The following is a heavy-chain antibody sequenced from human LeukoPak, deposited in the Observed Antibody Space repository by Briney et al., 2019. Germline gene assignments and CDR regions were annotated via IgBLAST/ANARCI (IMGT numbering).Heavy chain of an antibody. CDR1: GFTFSSYS. CDR3: ARARGVPSWFDP. D-gene: IGHD3-10*01. J-gene: IGHJ5*02. V-gene: IGHV3-21*01. CDR2: ISSSSSYI. Sequence: GGSLRLSCAAAGFTFSSYSMNWVRQAPGKGLEWVSSISSSSSYIYYADSVKGRFTISRDNAKNSLYLQMNSLRAEDTAVYYCARARGVPSWFDPWGQGTLVTVSS.